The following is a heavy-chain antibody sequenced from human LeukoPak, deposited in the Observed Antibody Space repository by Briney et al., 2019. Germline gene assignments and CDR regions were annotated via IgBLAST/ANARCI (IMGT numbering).Heavy chain of an antibody. CDR2: INHSGST. V-gene: IGHV4-34*01. CDR1: GGSFSGYY. Sequence: PSETLSLTCAVYGGSFSGYYWSWIRQPPGKGLEWIGEINHSGSTNYNPSLKSRVTISVDTSKNQFSLKLSSVTAADTAVYYCARHLVVVVAANYNWFDPWGQGTLVTVSS. D-gene: IGHD2-15*01. CDR3: ARHLVVVVAANYNWFDP. J-gene: IGHJ5*02.